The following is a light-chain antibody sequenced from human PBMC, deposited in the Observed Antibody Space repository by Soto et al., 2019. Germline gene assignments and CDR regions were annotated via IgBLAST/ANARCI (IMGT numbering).Light chain of an antibody. CDR1: STDFVSYNR. Sequence: QSVVSQPPSVCGSLGQSVTISCNGTSTDFVSYNRVSWYQQPPGTAPKLIIYEASNRPSGVPDRFSGSKSGNTASLTISGLQAADEADYYCSLYTSENTYVFGTGTKVTVL. CDR3: SLYTSENTYV. CDR2: EAS. V-gene: IGLV2-18*01. J-gene: IGLJ1*01.